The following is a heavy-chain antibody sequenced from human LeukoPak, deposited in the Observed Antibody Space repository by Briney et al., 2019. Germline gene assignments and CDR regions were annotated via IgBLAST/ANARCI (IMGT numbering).Heavy chain of an antibody. CDR2: INPSGGST. D-gene: IGHD2-2*01. V-gene: IGHV1-46*01. CDR1: GYSFTSYY. J-gene: IGHJ4*02. CDR3: ATDGSSTDDYYFDY. Sequence: ASVTVSCKASGYSFTSYYIHWVRQAPGQGLEWMGIINPSGGSTSYAQKFQGRVIMTRDTSTSTVYMDLSSLRSEDTAVYYCATDGSSTDDYYFDYWGQGTLVTVSS.